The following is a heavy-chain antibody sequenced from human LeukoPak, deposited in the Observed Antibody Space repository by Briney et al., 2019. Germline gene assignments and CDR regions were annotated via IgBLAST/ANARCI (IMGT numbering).Heavy chain of an antibody. D-gene: IGHD3-10*01. CDR1: GFTFSSYS. CDR2: ISSSSSTI. J-gene: IGHJ6*03. V-gene: IGHV3-48*01. Sequence: PGGSLRLSCAASGFTFSSYSMSWVRQAPGKGLEWVSYISSSSSTIYYADSVKGRFTISRDNAKNSLYLQMNSLRAEDTAVYYCAREDELLWFGGIHYMDVWGKGTTVTVSS. CDR3: AREDELLWFGGIHYMDV.